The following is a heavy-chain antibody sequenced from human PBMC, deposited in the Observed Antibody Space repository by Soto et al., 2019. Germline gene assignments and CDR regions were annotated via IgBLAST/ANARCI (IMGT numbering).Heavy chain of an antibody. CDR1: GYTFTSYG. CDR3: ARDYQGAYCGGDCSIGGGD. D-gene: IGHD2-21*02. J-gene: IGHJ4*02. Sequence: GASVKVSCKASGYTFTSYGISWVRQAPGQGLEWMGWISAYNGNTNYAQKLQGRVTMTTDTSTSTAYMELRSLRSDDTAVYYCARDYQGAYCGGDCSIGGGDWGQGTRVTVSS. CDR2: ISAYNGNT. V-gene: IGHV1-18*01.